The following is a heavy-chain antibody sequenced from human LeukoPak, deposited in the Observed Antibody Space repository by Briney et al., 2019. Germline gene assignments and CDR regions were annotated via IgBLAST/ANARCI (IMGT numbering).Heavy chain of an antibody. CDR2: ISYSGST. CDR3: ARQDGVVTAIPLIFFDY. Sequence: KPSETLPLTCTVSGASISSSSSYWGWIRQPPGKGLEWIGSISYSGSTYYNPSLKSRVTISVDTSKNQFSLKLTSVTAADTAVYYCARQDGVVTAIPLIFFDYWGQGTLVTVSS. V-gene: IGHV4-39*01. CDR1: GASISSSSSY. J-gene: IGHJ4*02. D-gene: IGHD2-21*02.